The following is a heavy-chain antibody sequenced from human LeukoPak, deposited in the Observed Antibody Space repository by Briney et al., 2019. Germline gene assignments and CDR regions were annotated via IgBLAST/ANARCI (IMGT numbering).Heavy chain of an antibody. Sequence: PGGSLRLSCVVPGFSFNTYWMSWVRQAPGEGLEWVANIKQDGSDKSYVDSVKGRFTISRDNAKNSVYLQMNSLRAEDTAVYYCARGPRYYYDSSSYSYFDYWGQGTLVTVSS. CDR2: IKQDGSDK. D-gene: IGHD3-22*01. V-gene: IGHV3-7*01. CDR3: ARGPRYYYDSSSYSYFDY. CDR1: GFSFNTYW. J-gene: IGHJ4*02.